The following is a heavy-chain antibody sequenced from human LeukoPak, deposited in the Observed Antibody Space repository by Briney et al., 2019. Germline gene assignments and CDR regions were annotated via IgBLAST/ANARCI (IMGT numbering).Heavy chain of an antibody. CDR2: ISYDGSNK. D-gene: IGHD1-26*01. CDR1: GFTFSSYA. CDR3: ARAGGSYQVFDN. J-gene: IGHJ4*02. Sequence: PGRSLRLSCAASGFTFSSYAMHWVRQAPGKGLEWVAVISYDGSNKYYADSVKGRFTISRDNSKNTLYLQMNSLRAEDTAVYYCARAGGSYQVFDNWGQGTLVTVSS. V-gene: IGHV3-30*04.